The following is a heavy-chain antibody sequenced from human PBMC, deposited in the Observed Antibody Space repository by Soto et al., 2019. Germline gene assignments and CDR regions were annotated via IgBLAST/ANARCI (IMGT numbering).Heavy chain of an antibody. V-gene: IGHV3-30*18. CDR1: GFTFSTYG. CDR3: AKGFSYSVIDY. CDR2: ISYDGSNK. J-gene: IGHJ4*02. D-gene: IGHD5-18*01. Sequence: PGGSLRLSCAASGFTFSTYGMHWVCQAPGKGLEWVAVISYDGSNKYYADSVKGRFTISRDNSKNTLYLQMSSLRAEDTAVYYCAKGFSYSVIDYWGQGTLVTVSS.